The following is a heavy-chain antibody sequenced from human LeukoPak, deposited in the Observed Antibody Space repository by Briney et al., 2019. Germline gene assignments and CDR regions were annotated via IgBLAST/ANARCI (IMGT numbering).Heavy chain of an antibody. V-gene: IGHV4-38-2*01. D-gene: IGHD5-24*01. CDR1: GYSISSGYY. J-gene: IGHJ4*02. Sequence: PSETLSLTCAVSGYSISSGYYWGWIRQPPGKGLEWIGSIYHSGSTYYNPSLKSRVTISVDTSKNQFSLKLSFVTAADTAVYYCAVEMGPGWLQYGGFGYFDYWGQGTLVTVSS. CDR2: IYHSGST. CDR3: AVEMGPGWLQYGGFGYFDY.